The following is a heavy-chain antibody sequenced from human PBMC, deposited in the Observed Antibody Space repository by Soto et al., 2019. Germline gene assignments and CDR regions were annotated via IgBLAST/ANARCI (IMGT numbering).Heavy chain of an antibody. V-gene: IGHV3-30*18. D-gene: IGHD6-19*01. J-gene: IGHJ4*02. CDR1: GFTFSSYG. CDR3: AKPGWEQWLVLGYFDY. Sequence: QVQLVESGGGVVQPGRSLRLSCAASGFTFSSYGMHWVRQAPGKGLEWVAVISYDGSNKYYADSVKGRFTISRDNSKNTLDLQINRLRAEETAVDYCAKPGWEQWLVLGYFDYWGQGTLVTVSS. CDR2: ISYDGSNK.